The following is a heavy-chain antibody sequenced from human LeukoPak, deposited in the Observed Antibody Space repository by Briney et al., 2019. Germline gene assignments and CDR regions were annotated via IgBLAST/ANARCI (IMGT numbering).Heavy chain of an antibody. CDR3: ARHSAFDFWGDSPNGMDV. V-gene: IGHV4-59*08. Sequence: SETLSLTCTVSGGSISSYYWSWIRQPPGKGLEWIGYIYYSGSTNYNPSLKSRVTISVDTSKKQFAMRLSSVAAADTAVYYCARHSAFDFWGDSPNGMDVWGQGTTVTVSS. D-gene: IGHD3-3*01. CDR1: GGSISSYY. CDR2: IYYSGST. J-gene: IGHJ6*02.